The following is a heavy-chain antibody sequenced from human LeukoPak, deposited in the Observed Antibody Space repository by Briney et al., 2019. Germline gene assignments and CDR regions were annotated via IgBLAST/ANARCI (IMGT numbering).Heavy chain of an antibody. D-gene: IGHD1-26*01. CDR2: INPNSGGT. CDR1: GYTFTGYY. V-gene: IGHV1-2*02. J-gene: IGHJ6*02. CDR3: ARGAGATRSFYYYGMDV. Sequence: ASAKVSCKASGYTFTGYYMHWVRQAPGQGLEWMGWINPNSGGTNYAQKFQGRVTMTRDTSISTAYMELSRLRSDDTAVYYCARGAGATRSFYYYGMDVWGQGTTVTVSS.